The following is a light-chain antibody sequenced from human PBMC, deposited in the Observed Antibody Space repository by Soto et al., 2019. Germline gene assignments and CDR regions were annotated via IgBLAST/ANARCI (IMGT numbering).Light chain of an antibody. J-gene: IGKJ1*01. CDR3: QQYNRYWT. CDR2: KAS. Sequence: DIQMTQSPSTLSASVGDRVTITCRASQSISSWLAWYQQKPGKAPKLLIYKASSLESGVPSRFSGSGSGTEFTLTISSLQPDVFATYYCQQYNRYWTFGQGTKVEIK. CDR1: QSISSW. V-gene: IGKV1-5*03.